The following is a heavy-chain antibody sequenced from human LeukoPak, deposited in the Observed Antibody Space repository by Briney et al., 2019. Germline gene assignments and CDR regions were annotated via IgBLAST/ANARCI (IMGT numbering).Heavy chain of an antibody. Sequence: GGSLRLSCAASGFTFSSYSMNWVRQAPGKGLEWVSSISSSSSYIYYADSVKGRFTISRDNAKNSLYLQMNSLRAEDTAVYYCARIDSSGYNIDYWGQGTLVTVSS. V-gene: IGHV3-21*01. CDR2: ISSSSSYI. D-gene: IGHD3-22*01. CDR1: GFTFSSYS. CDR3: ARIDSSGYNIDY. J-gene: IGHJ4*01.